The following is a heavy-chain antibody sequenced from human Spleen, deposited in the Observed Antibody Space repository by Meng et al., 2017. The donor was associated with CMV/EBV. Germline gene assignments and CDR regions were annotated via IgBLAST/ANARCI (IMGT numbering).Heavy chain of an antibody. CDR1: GYRFTTFW. D-gene: IGHD6-6*01. CDR3: ARTIAARSGAFDI. V-gene: IGHV5-51*01. Sequence: KVSCKGSGYRFTTFWIGWVRQMPGKGLEWMGIIYPGDSDTRYSPSFQGQVTISADKSISTAYLQWSSLKASDTAMYYCARTIAARSGAFDIWGQGTMVTVSS. J-gene: IGHJ3*02. CDR2: IYPGDSDT.